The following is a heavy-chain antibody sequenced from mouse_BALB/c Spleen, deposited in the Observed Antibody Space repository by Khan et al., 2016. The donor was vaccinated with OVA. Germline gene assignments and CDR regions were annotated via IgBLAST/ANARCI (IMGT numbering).Heavy chain of an antibody. Sequence: EVQLQESGPSLVKPSQTLSLTCSVTGDSITSGYWCWIRKFPGNKLEYMGYILYSGSTYYNPSLNSRISITRHTSQNQSYLQLNSVTTEETATYYCARSTYRYAFAYWGQGTLVTVSA. CDR3: ARSTYRYAFAY. J-gene: IGHJ3*01. V-gene: IGHV3-8*02. D-gene: IGHD2-14*01. CDR1: GDSITSGY. CDR2: ILYSGST.